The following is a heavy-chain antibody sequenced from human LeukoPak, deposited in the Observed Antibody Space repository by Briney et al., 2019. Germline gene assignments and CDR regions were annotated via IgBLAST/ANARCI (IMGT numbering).Heavy chain of an antibody. CDR2: IYSGGST. D-gene: IGHD5-18*01. Sequence: GRSLRLSCAASGFTFDDYAMHWVRQAPGKGLEWVSVIYSGGSTYYADSVKGRFTISRDNSKNTLYLQMNSLRAEDTAVYYCARASWTQLSIDYWGQGTLVTVSS. CDR3: ARASWTQLSIDY. V-gene: IGHV3-53*01. J-gene: IGHJ4*02. CDR1: GFTFDDYA.